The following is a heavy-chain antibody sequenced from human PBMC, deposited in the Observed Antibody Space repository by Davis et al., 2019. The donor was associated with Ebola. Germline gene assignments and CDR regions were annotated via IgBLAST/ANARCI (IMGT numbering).Heavy chain of an antibody. CDR2: IDPSDSYT. Sequence: KVSCKGSGYSFTSYWISWVRQMPGKGLEWMGRIDPSDSYTNYSPSFQGHVTISADKSISTAYLQWSSLKASDTAIYYCARGPATRWYFDLWGRGTLVTVSS. J-gene: IGHJ2*01. D-gene: IGHD2-15*01. CDR1: GYSFTSYW. CDR3: ARGPATRWYFDL. V-gene: IGHV5-10-1*01.